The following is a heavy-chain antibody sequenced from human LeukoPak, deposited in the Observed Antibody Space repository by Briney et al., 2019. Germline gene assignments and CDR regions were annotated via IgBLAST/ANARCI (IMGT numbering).Heavy chain of an antibody. J-gene: IGHJ4*02. CDR1: GGSTSSSSYY. V-gene: IGHV4-39*07. CDR3: ARTRYGDYGDY. CDR2: IYYSGNT. D-gene: IGHD4-17*01. Sequence: PSETLSLTCTVSGGSTSSSSYYWGWIRQPPGKGLEWIGSIYYSGNTYYKSSLKSRVSISVDTSKNQFSLKLSSVTAADTAVYYCARTRYGDYGDYWGQGTLVTVSS.